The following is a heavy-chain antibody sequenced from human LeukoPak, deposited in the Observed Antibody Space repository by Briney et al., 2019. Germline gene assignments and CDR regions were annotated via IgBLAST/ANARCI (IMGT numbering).Heavy chain of an antibody. CDR3: ATANRLTRDSSGYYPDS. V-gene: IGHV1-24*01. D-gene: IGHD3-22*01. J-gene: IGHJ4*02. CDR1: GYTLTELS. CDR2: FDPEYGEI. Sequence: ASVRVSSMVSGYTLTELSTHGVRQAPGKGVEWMGGFDPEYGEIVYAQNFQGRVTMTEDTSTDTAYMELSSLRSEDTAIYYCATANRLTRDSSGYYPDSWGQGTLVTVSS.